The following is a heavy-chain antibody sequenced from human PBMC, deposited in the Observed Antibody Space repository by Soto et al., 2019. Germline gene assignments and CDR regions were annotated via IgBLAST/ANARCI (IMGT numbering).Heavy chain of an antibody. V-gene: IGHV1-2*02. D-gene: IGHD4-17*01. CDR2: INPNSGGT. CDR3: ARGTRRTLNQTVRYYYYGMDV. J-gene: IGHJ6*02. Sequence: PSVKVSCKASGYTFTGYYMHWVRQAPGQGLEWMGWINPNSGGTNYAQKFQGRFTISRDNSKNTLYLQMNSLRAEDTAVYYCARGTRRTLNQTVRYYYYGMDVWGQGTTVTVSS. CDR1: GYTFTGYY.